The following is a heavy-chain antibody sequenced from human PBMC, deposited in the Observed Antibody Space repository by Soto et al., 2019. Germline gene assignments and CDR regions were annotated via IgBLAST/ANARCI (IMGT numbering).Heavy chain of an antibody. V-gene: IGHV3-33*01. J-gene: IGHJ6*02. D-gene: IGHD6-19*01. CDR2: IWYDGSNE. CDR3: ARDDIPGRAVATYGMDV. Sequence: QVQLVESGGGVVQPGRSLRLSCAASGFIFSNFGMHWVRQAPGKGLEWVAVIWYDGSNEYYADSVKGRCTISKDNSKNTLYLQMNSLRAEDTAVYYCARDDIPGRAVATYGMDVWGQGTTVTVSS. CDR1: GFIFSNFG.